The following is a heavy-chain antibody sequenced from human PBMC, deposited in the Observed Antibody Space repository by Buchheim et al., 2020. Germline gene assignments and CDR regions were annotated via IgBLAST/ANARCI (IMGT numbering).Heavy chain of an antibody. CDR3: ARARYGYCSGGSCYAYHYYMDV. V-gene: IGHV1-18*01. CDR2: ISAYNGNT. Sequence: QVQLVQSGAEVKKPGASVKVSCKASGYTFTSYGISWVRQAPGQGLEWMGWISAYNGNTNYAQKLQGRVTMTTDTSTSTAYMELRSLRSDDTAVYYCARARYGYCSGGSCYAYHYYMDVWGKGTT. D-gene: IGHD2-15*01. CDR1: GYTFTSYG. J-gene: IGHJ6*03.